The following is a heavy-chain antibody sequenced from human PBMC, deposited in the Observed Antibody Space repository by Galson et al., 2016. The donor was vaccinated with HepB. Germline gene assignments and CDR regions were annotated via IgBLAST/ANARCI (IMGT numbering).Heavy chain of an antibody. CDR1: GFSFSGYS. CDR2: ISSSSTYI. J-gene: IGHJ4*02. D-gene: IGHD3-10*01. V-gene: IGHV3-21*01. Sequence: SLRLSCAVSGFSFSGYSMSWVRQSPGKGLEWVSSISSSSTYIYYADSVKGRFIISRDNAKNSLYLQMNSLRAEDTAVYYCARDLFRCDYWGQGTLVTVSS. CDR3: ARDLFRCDY.